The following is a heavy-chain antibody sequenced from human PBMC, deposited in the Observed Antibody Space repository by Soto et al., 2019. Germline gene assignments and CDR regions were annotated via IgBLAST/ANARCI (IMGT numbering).Heavy chain of an antibody. D-gene: IGHD3-3*01. Sequence: PGGSLRLSCAASGFTFSSYAIHWVRQAPGKGLEWVADVSLDGSHKTYAVSVRGRFTISRDNSKKTVSLQMNSLRAEDTAVYYCAKLGDAVSGYFDFWGQGTQVTVSS. CDR3: AKLGDAVSGYFDF. CDR2: VSLDGSHK. CDR1: GFTFSSYA. J-gene: IGHJ5*01. V-gene: IGHV3-30*18.